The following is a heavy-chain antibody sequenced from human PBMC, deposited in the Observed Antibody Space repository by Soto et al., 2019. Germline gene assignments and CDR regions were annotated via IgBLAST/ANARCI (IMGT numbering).Heavy chain of an antibody. J-gene: IGHJ4*02. D-gene: IGHD3-10*01. Sequence: PGGSLRLSCAASGFTFSDYYMTWIRQAPGKGLEWVSYISGSGTPMYYADSVRGRFTVSRDNAKNSLYLQMSSLRAEDTAVYYCASDPYYYASEYWGQGILVTVSS. CDR2: ISGSGTPM. CDR3: ASDPYYYASEY. V-gene: IGHV3-11*01. CDR1: GFTFSDYY.